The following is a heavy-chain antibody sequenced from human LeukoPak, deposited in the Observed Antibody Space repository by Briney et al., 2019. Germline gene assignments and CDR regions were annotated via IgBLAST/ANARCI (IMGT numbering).Heavy chain of an antibody. Sequence: PGRSLRLSSAASGFTFSSYAMHWVRQAPGKGLEWVAVISYDGSNKYYADSVKGRFTISRDNSKNTLYLQMNSLRAEDTAVYYCARDPSTLIVGALFDYWGQGTLVTVSS. CDR1: GFTFSSYA. CDR3: ARDPSTLIVGALFDY. CDR2: ISYDGSNK. J-gene: IGHJ4*02. V-gene: IGHV3-30-3*01. D-gene: IGHD1-26*01.